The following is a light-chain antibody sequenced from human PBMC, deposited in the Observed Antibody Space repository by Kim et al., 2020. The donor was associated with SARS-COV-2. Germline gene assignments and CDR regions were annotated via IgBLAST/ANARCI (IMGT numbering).Light chain of an antibody. J-gene: IGKJ1*01. CDR1: QSISGW. CDR2: RTS. Sequence: ASVGDIVTMTCRASQSISGWLNWYQQRPGKAPHLLIYRTSTLQTGVPPRFSGSASGTDFTLTINTLQPEDFATYYCQQSYNFPRTFGQGTKVDIK. CDR3: QQSYNFPRT. V-gene: IGKV1-39*01.